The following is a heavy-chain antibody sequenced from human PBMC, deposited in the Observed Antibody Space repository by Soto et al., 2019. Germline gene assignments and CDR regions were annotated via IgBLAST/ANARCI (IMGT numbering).Heavy chain of an antibody. CDR2: ISYDGSNK. CDR3: AKDLRPMYSSGWYDY. V-gene: IGHV3-30*18. CDR1: GFTFSSYG. J-gene: IGHJ4*02. Sequence: GGSLRLSCAASGFTFSSYGMHWVRQAPGKGLKWVAVISYDGSNKYYADSVKGRFTISRDNSKNTLYLQMNSLRAEDTAVYYCAKDLRPMYSSGWYDYWGQGTLVTVSS. D-gene: IGHD6-19*01.